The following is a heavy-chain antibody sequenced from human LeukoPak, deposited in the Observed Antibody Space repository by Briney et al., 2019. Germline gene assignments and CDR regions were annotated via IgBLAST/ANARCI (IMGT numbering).Heavy chain of an antibody. CDR1: GYRFTTSD. D-gene: IGHD2-8*01. Sequence: GASVKVSCKASGYRFTTSDINWVRQAPGQGLEWMGIINPSGGSTGYAQKFQGRVTMTRDTSTSTVYMELSSLRSEDTAVYYCARDRKTYRRGAMYEDAFDIWGQGTMVTVSS. V-gene: IGHV1-46*01. CDR2: INPSGGST. CDR3: ARDRKTYRRGAMYEDAFDI. J-gene: IGHJ3*02.